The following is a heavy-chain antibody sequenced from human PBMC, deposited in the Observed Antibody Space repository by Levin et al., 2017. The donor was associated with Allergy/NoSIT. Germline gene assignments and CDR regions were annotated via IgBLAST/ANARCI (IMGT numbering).Heavy chain of an antibody. CDR1: GFTFSSYG. CDR3: ARGSGYDPPHYYYYYMDV. V-gene: IGHV3-33*01. CDR2: IWYDGSNK. D-gene: IGHD5-12*01. Sequence: GESLKISCAASGFTFSSYGMHWVRQAPGKGLEWVAVIWYDGSNKYYADSVKGRFTISRDNSKNTLYLQMNSLRAEDTAVYYCARGSGYDPPHYYYYYMDVWGKGTTVTVSS. J-gene: IGHJ6*03.